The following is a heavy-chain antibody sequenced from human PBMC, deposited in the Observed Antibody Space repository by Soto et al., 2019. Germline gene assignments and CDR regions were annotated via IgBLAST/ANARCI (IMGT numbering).Heavy chain of an antibody. CDR2: IYYSGST. Sequence: PSETLSLTCTVSGGSISSGDYYWSWLRQPPGKGLEWFGYIYYSGSTYYNPSLKSRVTISVDTSKNQFSLKLSPVTAADTAVYYCARDTRIPAAVNWGQGTLVTVSS. CDR3: ARDTRIPAAVN. V-gene: IGHV4-30-4*01. J-gene: IGHJ4*02. CDR1: GGSISSGDYY. D-gene: IGHD2-2*01.